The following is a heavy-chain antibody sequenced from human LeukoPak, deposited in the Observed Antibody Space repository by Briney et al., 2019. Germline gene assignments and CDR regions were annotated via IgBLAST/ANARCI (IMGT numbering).Heavy chain of an antibody. J-gene: IGHJ4*02. D-gene: IGHD3-22*01. V-gene: IGHV4-61*02. CDR3: ARDYDSSGYYPPFFDY. CDR2: IYTCGST. CDR1: GGSISSGSYY. Sequence: PSETLSLTCTVSGGSISSGSYYWSWIRQPAGKGLEWIGRIYTCGSTNYNPSLKSRVTISVDTSKNQFSLKLSSVTAADTAVYYCARDYDSSGYYPPFFDYWGQGTLVTVSS.